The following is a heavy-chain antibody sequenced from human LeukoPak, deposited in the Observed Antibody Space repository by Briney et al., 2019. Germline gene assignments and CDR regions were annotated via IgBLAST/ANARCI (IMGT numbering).Heavy chain of an antibody. CDR1: GGTFSSYA. V-gene: IGHV1-69*13. D-gene: IGHD6-19*01. CDR3: AIPRIAVAGTDGMDV. J-gene: IGHJ6*04. CDR2: IIPIFGTA. Sequence: SVKVSCKASGGTFSSYAISWVRQAPGQGLEWMGGIIPIFGTANYAQKFQGRVTITADESTSTAYMELSSLRSEDTAVYYCAIPRIAVAGTDGMDVWGKGTTVTVSS.